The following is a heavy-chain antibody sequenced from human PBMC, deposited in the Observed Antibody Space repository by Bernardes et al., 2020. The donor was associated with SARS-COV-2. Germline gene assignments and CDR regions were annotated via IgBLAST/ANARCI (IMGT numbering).Heavy chain of an antibody. Sequence: ETLSLTCTVSGGSISSYYWSWIRQPPGKGLEWVSVVYVGGTTNYADSVKGRFTISRDNSKSTVYLQMNSLRIEDTAVYYCARGQRGFHYMDAWGKGTTVTVSS. V-gene: IGHV3-66*02. J-gene: IGHJ6*03. CDR1: GGSISSYY. CDR2: VYVGGTT. CDR3: ARGQRGFHYMDA.